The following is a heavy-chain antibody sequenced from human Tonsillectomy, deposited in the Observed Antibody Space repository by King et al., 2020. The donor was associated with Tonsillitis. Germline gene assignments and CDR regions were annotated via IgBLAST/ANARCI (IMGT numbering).Heavy chain of an antibody. J-gene: IGHJ3*02. CDR3: ARDNVYGGSITMIVVEYAFDI. CDR1: GFTFSSYS. V-gene: IGHV3-21*01. Sequence: VQLVESGGGLVKPGGSLRLSCAASGFTFSSYSMNWVRQAPGKGLEWVSSISSSSSYIYYADSVKGRFTISRDNAKNSLYLQMNSLRAEDTAVYYCARDNVYGGSITMIVVEYAFDIWGQGTMVTVSS. CDR2: ISSSSSYI. D-gene: IGHD3-22*01.